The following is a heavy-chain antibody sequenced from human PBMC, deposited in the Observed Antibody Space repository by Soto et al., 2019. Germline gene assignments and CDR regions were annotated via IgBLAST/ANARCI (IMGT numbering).Heavy chain of an antibody. Sequence: GGSLRLSCAASGFTFSDYYMSWIRQAPGKGLEWVSYISSSSSYTNYADSVKGRFTISRDNAKNSLYLQMNSLRAEDTAVYYCARGIVVPANYYYYGMDVCGQGTTVTVSS. CDR1: GFTFSDYY. D-gene: IGHD2-2*01. J-gene: IGHJ6*02. CDR2: ISSSSSYT. CDR3: ARGIVVPANYYYYGMDV. V-gene: IGHV3-11*06.